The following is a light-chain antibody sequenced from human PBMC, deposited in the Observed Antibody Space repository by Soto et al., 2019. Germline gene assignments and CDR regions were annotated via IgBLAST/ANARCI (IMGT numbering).Light chain of an antibody. Sequence: EIVLTQSPATLSLSPGERATLSCGASQSVSNNYLAWYQQKPGQAPRLLIYGASNRATGIPDRFSGSGSGTDFTLTIGRLEPEDFAVYYCQQYGSSGTFGQGTKVDIK. CDR3: QQYGSSGT. CDR2: GAS. V-gene: IGKV3-20*01. CDR1: QSVSNNY. J-gene: IGKJ1*01.